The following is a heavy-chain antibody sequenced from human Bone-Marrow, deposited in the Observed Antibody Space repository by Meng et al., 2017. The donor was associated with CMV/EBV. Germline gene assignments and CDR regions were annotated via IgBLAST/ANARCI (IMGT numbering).Heavy chain of an antibody. CDR1: GFTFSSYS. CDR3: ASEVGRYCSSTSCYTGDY. Sequence: GGSLRLSCAASGFTFSSYSMNWVRQAPGKGLEWVSSISSSSSYIYYADSVKGRFTISRDNAKNSLYLQMNSLRAEDTAVYYCASEVGRYCSSTSCYTGDYWGQGTLVTVSS. D-gene: IGHD2-2*02. J-gene: IGHJ4*02. CDR2: ISSSSSYI. V-gene: IGHV3-21*01.